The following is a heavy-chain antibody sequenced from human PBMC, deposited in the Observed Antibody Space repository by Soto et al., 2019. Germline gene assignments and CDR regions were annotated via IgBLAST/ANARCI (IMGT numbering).Heavy chain of an antibody. Sequence: GASVKVSCKASGFTFTSSAVQWVRQARGQRLEWIGWIVVGSGNTNYAQKFQERVTITRDMSTSTAYMGLSSLRSEDTAVYYCAADSIAVARGYYGMDVWGQGTTVTVSS. CDR3: AADSIAVARGYYGMDV. D-gene: IGHD6-19*01. J-gene: IGHJ6*02. V-gene: IGHV1-58*01. CDR2: IVVGSGNT. CDR1: GFTFTSSA.